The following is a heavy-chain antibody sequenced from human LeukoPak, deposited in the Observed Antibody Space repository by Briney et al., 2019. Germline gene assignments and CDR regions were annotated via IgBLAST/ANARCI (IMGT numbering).Heavy chain of an antibody. J-gene: IGHJ4*02. CDR3: ARDSGGTVVTPPDY. Sequence: SETLSLTCTVSGGSISSGDYYWSWIRQPPGKGLEWIGYIYYSGSTYYNPSLKSRATISADTSKNQFSLKLSSVTAADTAVYYCARDSGGTVVTPPDYWGQGTLVTVSS. CDR1: GGSISSGDYY. CDR2: IYYSGST. V-gene: IGHV4-30-4*08. D-gene: IGHD4-23*01.